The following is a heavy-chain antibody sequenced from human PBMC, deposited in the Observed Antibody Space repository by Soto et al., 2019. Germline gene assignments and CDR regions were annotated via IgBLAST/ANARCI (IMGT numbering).Heavy chain of an antibody. Sequence: GESLKISCKGSGCSFTSYWIGWVRQMPGKGLEWMGIIYPGDSDTRYSPSFQGQVTISADKSISTAYLQWSSLKASDTAMYYCARRIYSSSWYDGFRAFDIWGQGTMVTVSS. D-gene: IGHD6-13*01. J-gene: IGHJ3*02. CDR3: ARRIYSSSWYDGFRAFDI. CDR2: IYPGDSDT. V-gene: IGHV5-51*01. CDR1: GCSFTSYW.